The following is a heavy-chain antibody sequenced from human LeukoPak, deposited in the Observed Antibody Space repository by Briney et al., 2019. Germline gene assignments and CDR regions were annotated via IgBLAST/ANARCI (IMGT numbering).Heavy chain of an antibody. D-gene: IGHD5/OR15-5a*01. CDR2: IYTGSDT. V-gene: IGHV3-66*02. Sequence: GGSLRLSCAASGFTVSSNYMSWVRQAPGKGLECVSVIYTGSDTYYADSVKGRFTISRDNSKNTLYLQMNSLRAEDTAVYYCANSVGRESGTWGQGTLVTVSS. J-gene: IGHJ5*02. CDR3: ANSVGRESGT. CDR1: GFTVSSNY.